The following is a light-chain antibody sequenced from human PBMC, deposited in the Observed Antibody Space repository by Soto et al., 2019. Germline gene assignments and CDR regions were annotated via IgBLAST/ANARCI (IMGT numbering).Light chain of an antibody. CDR2: EVT. J-gene: IGLJ1*01. CDR3: NSYTSSSTRV. Sequence: QSVLTQPASVSGSPGQSITISCTGTSSDVGGYNFVSWYQQHPGKAPKLVIYEVTNRSSGVSNRFSGSKSGNTASLTISGLQAEDEADYYCNSYTSSSTRVFGSGTKLTVL. V-gene: IGLV2-14*01. CDR1: SSDVGGYNF.